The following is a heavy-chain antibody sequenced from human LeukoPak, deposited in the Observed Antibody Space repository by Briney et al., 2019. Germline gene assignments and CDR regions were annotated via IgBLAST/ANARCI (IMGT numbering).Heavy chain of an antibody. V-gene: IGHV1-2*02. CDR1: GYSFTAYY. CDR3: SRDDTPGFDY. J-gene: IGHJ4*02. CDR2: INPNSADT. Sequence: ASVKVSCTASGYSFTAYYLHWVRQAPGQGLEWMGWINPNSADTNYAEDFPGSATMTRDTSISTAYMELSRLRSDDTAVYYCSRDDTPGFDYWGQGTLVTVSS. D-gene: IGHD7-27*01.